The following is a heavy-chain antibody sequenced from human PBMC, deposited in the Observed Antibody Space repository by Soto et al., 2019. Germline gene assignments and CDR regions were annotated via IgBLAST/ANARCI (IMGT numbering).Heavy chain of an antibody. CDR3: ARGSAFIGLDY. J-gene: IGHJ4*02. CDR2: IGTSGSYI. V-gene: IGHV3-21*01. CDR1: GFTFRSYA. D-gene: IGHD1-26*01. Sequence: GGSLRLSCAASGFTFRSYAMSWVRQAPGKGLEWVSSIGTSGSYIYDTDSVKGRFTISRDNTKDSLYLQMNSLRAEDTAIYYCARGSAFIGLDYWGQGTTVTVSS.